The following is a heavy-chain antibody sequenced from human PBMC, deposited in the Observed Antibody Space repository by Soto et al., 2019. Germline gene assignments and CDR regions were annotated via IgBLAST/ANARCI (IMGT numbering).Heavy chain of an antibody. D-gene: IGHD3-3*01. CDR2: IYYSGST. CDR3: ARHKYDFWSGYHLYYFDY. Sequence: SETLSLTCTVSGGSISSYYWSWIRQPPGKGLEWIGYIYYSGSTNYNPSLKSRVTISVDTSKNQFSLKLSSVTAADTAVYYCARHKYDFWSGYHLYYFDYWGQGTLVTVSS. CDR1: GGSISSYY. V-gene: IGHV4-59*08. J-gene: IGHJ4*02.